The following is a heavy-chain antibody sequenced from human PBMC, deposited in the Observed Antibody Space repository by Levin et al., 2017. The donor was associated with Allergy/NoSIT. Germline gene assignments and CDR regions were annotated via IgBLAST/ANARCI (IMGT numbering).Heavy chain of an antibody. CDR3: AREGEDIVVVVAANVYYYYMDV. Sequence: LSLTCAASGFTFRSYWMHWVRQAPGKGLVWVSRINSDGSSTSYADSVKGRFTISRDNAKNTLYLQMNSLRAEDTAVYYCAREGEDIVVVVAANVYYYYMDVWGKGTTVTVSS. V-gene: IGHV3-74*01. CDR2: INSDGSST. CDR1: GFTFRSYW. D-gene: IGHD2-15*01. J-gene: IGHJ6*03.